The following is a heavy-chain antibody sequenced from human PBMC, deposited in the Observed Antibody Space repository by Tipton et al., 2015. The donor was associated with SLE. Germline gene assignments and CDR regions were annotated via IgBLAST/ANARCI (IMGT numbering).Heavy chain of an antibody. Sequence: SLRLSCTTSGFSFGDYGVSWVRQAPGKGREWVGFIRSTLSGGTTEYAASVKGRFTISRDDSKSIAYLQMDSLRAEDTAVYYCARELLRPWYFDLWGRGTLVTVSS. J-gene: IGHJ2*01. CDR2: IRSTLSGGTT. CDR1: GFSFGDYG. V-gene: IGHV3-49*04. D-gene: IGHD1-26*01. CDR3: ARELLRPWYFDL.